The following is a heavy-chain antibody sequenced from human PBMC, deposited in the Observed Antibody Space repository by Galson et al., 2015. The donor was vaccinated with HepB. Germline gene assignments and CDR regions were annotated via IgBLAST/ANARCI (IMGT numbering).Heavy chain of an antibody. D-gene: IGHD3-3*01. CDR2: INHSGNT. J-gene: IGHJ5*02. Sequence: SETLSLTCAVYGGSFSGYYWSWIRQPPGKGLEWIGEINHSGNTNYNPSLKGRITMSVDTSKNHLSLKLSSVTAADTAVYYCAREPTRYYDFWSGTQDNGLDPWGQGTMVTVSS. CDR3: AREPTRYYDFWSGTQDNGLDP. V-gene: IGHV4-34*01. CDR1: GGSFSGYY.